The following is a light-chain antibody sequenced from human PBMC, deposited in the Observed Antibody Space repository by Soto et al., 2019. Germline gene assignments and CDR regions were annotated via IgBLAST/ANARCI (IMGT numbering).Light chain of an antibody. J-gene: IGLJ2*01. Sequence: SYELTQPPSVSVSPGQTARITCSGDALPKQYAYWYQQKPGQAPVLVIYKDSERPSGIPERFSGSSSGTVLTLTISGVQAADEADYYCQSADSSGSHVVFGGGTKQTVL. CDR1: ALPKQY. CDR3: QSADSSGSHVV. V-gene: IGLV3-25*03. CDR2: KDS.